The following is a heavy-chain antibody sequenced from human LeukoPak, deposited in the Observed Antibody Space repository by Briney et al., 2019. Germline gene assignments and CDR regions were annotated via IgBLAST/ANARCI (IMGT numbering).Heavy chain of an antibody. CDR1: GYSFTSYS. V-gene: IGHV5-51*01. D-gene: IGHD5-18*01. J-gene: IGHJ4*02. CDR2: IHPGDSDT. CDR3: ASTRSWHRYGYGY. Sequence: GESLKISCKASGYSFTSYSIGWVRRMPAKGLEWMGIIHPGDSDTRYSPSFEGQVTISADKSISTAYLQWSSLKASDTAMYYCASTRSWHRYGYGYWGQGTLVTVSS.